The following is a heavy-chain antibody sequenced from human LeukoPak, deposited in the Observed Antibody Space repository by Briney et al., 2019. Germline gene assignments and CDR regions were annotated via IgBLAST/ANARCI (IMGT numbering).Heavy chain of an antibody. J-gene: IGHJ4*02. CDR2: ITGRGGGT. CDR3: AKGTERYREVSSFDS. D-gene: IGHD6-19*01. Sequence: PGGSLRLSCAASGFTFNTYTMNWVRQAPGKGLEWVSAITGRGGGTYYADLVKGRFTISRDNSKNTLYLQMNSLRAEDTAAYYCAKGTERYREVSSFDSWGQGTLVTVSS. CDR1: GFTFNTYT. V-gene: IGHV3-23*01.